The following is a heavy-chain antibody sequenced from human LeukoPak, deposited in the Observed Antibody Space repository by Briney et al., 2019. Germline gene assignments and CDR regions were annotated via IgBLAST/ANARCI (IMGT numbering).Heavy chain of an antibody. V-gene: IGHV4-39*07. CDR2: IYYSGST. D-gene: IGHD3-10*01. CDR1: GGSISSSSYY. CDR3: ARDAIITMVRGVKPDWFDP. Sequence: SETLSLTCTVSGGSISSSSYYWGWIRQPPGKGLEWIGSIYYSGSTYYNPSLKSRVTISVDTSKNQFSLKLSSVNAADTAVYYCARDAIITMVRGVKPDWFDPWGQGTLVTVSS. J-gene: IGHJ5*02.